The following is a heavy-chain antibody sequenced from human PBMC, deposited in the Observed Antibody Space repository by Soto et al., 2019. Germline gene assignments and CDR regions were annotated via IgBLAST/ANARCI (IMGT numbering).Heavy chain of an antibody. V-gene: IGHV3-53*04. CDR1: GFTVSSNY. J-gene: IGHJ4*02. D-gene: IGHD6-19*01. CDR2: IYSGAST. Sequence: GGSLRLSCAASGFTVSSNYMSWVRQAPGKGLEWVSVIYSGASTYYADSGKVRFTISRHKYKNTLYLQMNSLRAEDTAVYYWARAACDSSGWYIGYWGQGTLVTVSS. CDR3: ARAACDSSGWYIGY.